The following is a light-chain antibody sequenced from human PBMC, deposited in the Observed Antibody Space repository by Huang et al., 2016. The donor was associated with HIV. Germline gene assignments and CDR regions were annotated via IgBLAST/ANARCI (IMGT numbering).Light chain of an antibody. V-gene: IGKV3-20*01. J-gene: IGKJ1*01. CDR1: QSVNNNY. Sequence: EIVLTQSPGSLSLSPGEGATLACRASQSVNNNYLAWYQQKPGQPPRLLIFSASNRATGIPDRFGGSGSGTDFTLTIRSLEPEDFAMYYCQQYGSSPWTFGQGTKVEVK. CDR3: QQYGSSPWT. CDR2: SAS.